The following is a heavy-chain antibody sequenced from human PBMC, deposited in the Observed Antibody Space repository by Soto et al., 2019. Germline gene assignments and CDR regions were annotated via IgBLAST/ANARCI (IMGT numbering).Heavy chain of an antibody. Sequence: QVQLVQSGAEVKKPGASVKVSCKASGYTFTSYGISWVRQAPGQGLEWMGWISAYNGNTNYAQKHQGRVTMTTDTSTSTAYMELRSLRSDDTAVYYCARYQLLYIAALASEPYYYYGMDVWGQGTTVTVSS. V-gene: IGHV1-18*01. D-gene: IGHD2-2*02. CDR3: ARYQLLYIAALASEPYYYYGMDV. J-gene: IGHJ6*02. CDR2: ISAYNGNT. CDR1: GYTFTSYG.